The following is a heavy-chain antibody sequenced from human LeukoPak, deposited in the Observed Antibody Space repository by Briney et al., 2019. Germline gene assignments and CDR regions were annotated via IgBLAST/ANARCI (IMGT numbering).Heavy chain of an antibody. V-gene: IGHV4-61*02. Sequence: SETLSLTCTVSGGSISSGSYYWSWIRQPAGKGLEWIGRIYTSGSTNYNPSLKSRVTISVDTSKNQFSLKLSSVTAADTAVYYCARTGYCSSTSFYLDYWGQGTLVTVSS. J-gene: IGHJ4*02. D-gene: IGHD2-2*01. CDR1: GGSISSGSYY. CDR2: IYTSGST. CDR3: ARTGYCSSTSFYLDY.